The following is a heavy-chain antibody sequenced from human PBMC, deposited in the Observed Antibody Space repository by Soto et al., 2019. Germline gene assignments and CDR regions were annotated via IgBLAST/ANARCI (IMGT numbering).Heavy chain of an antibody. D-gene: IGHD1-1*01. CDR3: ATRRTGTTTGADGVDY. Sequence: QVQLQQWGAGLLKPSETLSLTCAVYGGSFSGYYWSWIRQPPGKGLEWIGEINHSGSTNYNPSLKGRVTISVDTSKNQVSLKRSSVTAADPAVDYCATRRTGTTTGADGVDYWGQGTLVTVSS. V-gene: IGHV4-34*01. CDR2: INHSGST. J-gene: IGHJ4*02. CDR1: GGSFSGYY.